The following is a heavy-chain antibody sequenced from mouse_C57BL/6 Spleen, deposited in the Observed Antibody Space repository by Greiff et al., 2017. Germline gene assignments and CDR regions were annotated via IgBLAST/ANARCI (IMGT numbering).Heavy chain of an antibody. J-gene: IGHJ4*01. CDR2: IDPNSGGT. D-gene: IGHD2-4*01. CDR1: GYTFTSYW. V-gene: IGHV1-72*01. Sequence: QVQLQQPGAELVKPGASVKLSCTASGYTFTSYWMHWVKQRPGRGLEWIGRIDPNSGGTTYNEKFKSKATLTVDKPSSTAYMQLSSLTSEDAAVYYCENDYDDGYAMDYWGQGTSVTVSS. CDR3: ENDYDDGYAMDY.